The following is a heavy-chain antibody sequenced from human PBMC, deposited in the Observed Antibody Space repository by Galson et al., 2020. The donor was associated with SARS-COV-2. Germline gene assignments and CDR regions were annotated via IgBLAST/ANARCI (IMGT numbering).Heavy chain of an antibody. D-gene: IGHD3-3*01. CDR3: ATTTIFGVVIQTGFDP. V-gene: IGHV1-24*01. J-gene: IGHJ5*02. CDR2: FDPEDGEP. CDR1: GYTHTELS. Sequence: SVKVSCQVSGYTHTELSMHWVRQPPGNGLEWMGGFDPEDGEPIYAHKLQGRVTMTEDTSTDTAYMELSSLRSEDTAVYYCATTTIFGVVIQTGFDPWGQGTLVTVSS.